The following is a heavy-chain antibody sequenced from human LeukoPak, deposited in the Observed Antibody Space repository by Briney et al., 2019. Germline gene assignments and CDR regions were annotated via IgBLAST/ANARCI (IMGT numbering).Heavy chain of an antibody. CDR1: GFTFSSYD. CDR3: AKRYSSGWYYFDY. V-gene: IGHV3-23*01. J-gene: IGHJ4*02. D-gene: IGHD6-19*01. Sequence: GGSLRLSCAASGFTFSSYDMSCVRQAPGKGLEWVSAISGSGGRTYYADSVKGRFTISRDNSKITLYLQMNSLRAEDTAVYYCAKRYSSGWYYFDYWGQGTLVTVSS. CDR2: ISGSGGRT.